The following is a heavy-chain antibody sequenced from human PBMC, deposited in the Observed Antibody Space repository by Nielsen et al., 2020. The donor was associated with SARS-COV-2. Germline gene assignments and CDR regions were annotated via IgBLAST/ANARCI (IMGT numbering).Heavy chain of an antibody. CDR2: ISWNSGSI. D-gene: IGHD2-2*01. CDR3: AKGYCSSTSCSPDAFDI. Sequence: GGSLRLSCAASGFTFDDYAMHWVRQAPGKGLEWVSGISWNSGSIGYADSVKGRFTISRDNAKNSLYLQMNSLRAEDTAVYYCAKGYCSSTSCSPDAFDIWGQGTMVTVSS. CDR1: GFTFDDYA. J-gene: IGHJ3*02. V-gene: IGHV3-9*01.